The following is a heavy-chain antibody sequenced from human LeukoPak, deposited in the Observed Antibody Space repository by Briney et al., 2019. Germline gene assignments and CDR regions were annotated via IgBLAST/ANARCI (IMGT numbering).Heavy chain of an antibody. CDR2: IYYSGTT. Sequence: SETLSLTCTVSGGSIGSSDSFWGWIRQPPGKGLEWIGSIYYSGTTYYNPSLKSRLTISVDTSKNHFSLKLTSVTAADTAVYYCATEMGDNSNWQGRSENWFDPWGQGTLVTVSS. J-gene: IGHJ5*02. D-gene: IGHD1-7*01. V-gene: IGHV4-39*07. CDR1: GGSIGSSDSF. CDR3: ATEMGDNSNWQGRSENWFDP.